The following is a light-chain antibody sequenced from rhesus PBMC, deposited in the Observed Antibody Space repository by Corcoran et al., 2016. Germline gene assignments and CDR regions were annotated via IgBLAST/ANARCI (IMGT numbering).Light chain of an antibody. CDR1: QSVSSS. Sequence: EIVLTQSPATLSLSPGERATLSCRASQSVSSSLAWYQQKPGQVPRLHIYGASSRATGIPDRFSGSGSGTDFTLTISSLEPEDFAVYDCQQYSNWPLTFGQGTKVEIK. CDR3: QQYSNWPLT. CDR2: GAS. V-gene: IGKV3-42*03. J-gene: IGKJ1*01.